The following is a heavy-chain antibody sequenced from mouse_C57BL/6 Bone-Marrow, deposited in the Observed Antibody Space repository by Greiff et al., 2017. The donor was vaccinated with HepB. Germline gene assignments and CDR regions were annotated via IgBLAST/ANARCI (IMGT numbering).Heavy chain of an antibody. Sequence: VQLQQSGPELVKPGASVKLSCKASGYTFTSYDINWVKQRPEQGLEWIGRIDPANGNTKYAPKFQGKATITADTSSNTAYLQLSGLTSEDTAIYYCASGDITTVDRPYWYFDVWGTGTTVTVSS. CDR3: ASGDITTVDRPYWYFDV. V-gene: IGHV14-3*01. CDR1: GYTFTSYD. D-gene: IGHD1-1*01. CDR2: IDPANGNT. J-gene: IGHJ1*03.